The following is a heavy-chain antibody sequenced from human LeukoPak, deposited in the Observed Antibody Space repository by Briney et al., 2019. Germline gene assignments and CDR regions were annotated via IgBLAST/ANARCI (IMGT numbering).Heavy chain of an antibody. J-gene: IGHJ6*03. V-gene: IGHV3-48*04. Sequence: GGSLRLSCAASGFTFSSYSMNWVRQAPGKGLEWVSYISSSSSTIYYADSVKGRFTISRDNAKNSLYLQMNSLRAEDTAVYYCARDDYSDRRAYYYMDVWGKGTTVTVSS. D-gene: IGHD2-15*01. CDR3: ARDDYSDRRAYYYMDV. CDR1: GFTFSSYS. CDR2: ISSSSSTI.